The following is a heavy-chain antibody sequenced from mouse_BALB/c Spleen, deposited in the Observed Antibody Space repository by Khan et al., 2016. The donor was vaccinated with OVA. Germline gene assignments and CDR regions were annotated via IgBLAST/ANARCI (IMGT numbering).Heavy chain of an antibody. Sequence: EVELVESGGGLVKPGGSLKLSCAASGFTFSDYYMYWVRQTPEKRLEWVATISDGGSSTYFPDSVEGRFTISRDNAKNNLYLQLISPNSDDTAMYYCTRGGYVAFDYWGQGTLVTVSA. CDR2: ISDGGSST. D-gene: IGHD1-1*01. V-gene: IGHV5-4*02. CDR1: GFTFSDYY. J-gene: IGHJ3*01. CDR3: TRGGYVAFDY.